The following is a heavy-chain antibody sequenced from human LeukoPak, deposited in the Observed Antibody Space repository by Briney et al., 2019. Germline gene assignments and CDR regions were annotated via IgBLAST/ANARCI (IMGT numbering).Heavy chain of an antibody. Sequence: GGSLRLSCAASGFTFNNYAMHWVRQAPGKGLQWVAVISYDGSNKYYADSVKGRFTISRDNAKNSLYLQMNSLRAEDTAVYYCARELSTVTSGALVGYWGQGTLVTVSS. V-gene: IGHV3-30*04. CDR1: GFTFNNYA. CDR2: ISYDGSNK. CDR3: ARELSTVTSGALVGY. D-gene: IGHD4-17*01. J-gene: IGHJ4*02.